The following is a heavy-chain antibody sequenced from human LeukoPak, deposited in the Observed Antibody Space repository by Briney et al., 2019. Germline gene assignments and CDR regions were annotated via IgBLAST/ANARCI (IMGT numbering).Heavy chain of an antibody. J-gene: IGHJ3*02. CDR1: GFTFSSYA. CDR3: AREPSIAGACDI. Sequence: GGSLRLSCAASGFTFSSYAMSWVRQAPGKGLEWVSAISGSGGRTYYADSVKGRFTISRDNARNSLYLQMNSLRDEDTAVYYCAREPSIAGACDIWGQGTMVTVSS. V-gene: IGHV3-23*01. CDR2: ISGSGGRT.